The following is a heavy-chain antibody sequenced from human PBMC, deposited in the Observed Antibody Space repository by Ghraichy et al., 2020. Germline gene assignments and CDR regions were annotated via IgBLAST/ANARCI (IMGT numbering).Heavy chain of an antibody. CDR2: IYYTGST. V-gene: IGHV4-59*01. CDR1: GGSISTYY. Sequence: SETLSLTCTVSGGSISTYYWGWIRQPPGKGLEWIGYIYYTGSTKYNPSLKSRATISVDTSKNEFSLKLNSVTAADTAVYYCARDGRGIWYYDYWGQGTLVTVSS. CDR3: ARDGRGIWYYDY. J-gene: IGHJ4*02. D-gene: IGHD6-25*01.